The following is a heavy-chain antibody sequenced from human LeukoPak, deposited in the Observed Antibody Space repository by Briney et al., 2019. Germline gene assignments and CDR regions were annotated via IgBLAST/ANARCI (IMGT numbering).Heavy chain of an antibody. Sequence: GGSLRLSCTASGFTFSSYTMSWVRQAPGKGLKWVSTITTGGPNTYYADSVKGRFTVSRDDSKNTLYLQMNSLRAEDTAVYYCARDRYSSGWYLDYWGQGTLVTVSS. CDR2: ITTGGPNT. V-gene: IGHV3-23*01. D-gene: IGHD6-19*01. J-gene: IGHJ4*02. CDR3: ARDRYSSGWYLDY. CDR1: GFTFSSYT.